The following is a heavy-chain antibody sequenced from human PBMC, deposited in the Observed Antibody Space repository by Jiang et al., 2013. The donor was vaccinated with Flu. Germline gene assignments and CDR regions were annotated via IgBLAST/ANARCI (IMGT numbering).Heavy chain of an antibody. V-gene: IGHV1-2*02. CDR1: GYTFTGYY. CDR2: INPNSGGT. J-gene: IGHJ4*02. D-gene: IGHD3-10*01. Sequence: QLVESGAEVKKPGASVKVSCKASGYTFTGYYMHWVRQAPGQGLEWMGWINPNSGGTNYAQKFQGRVTMTRDTSISTAYMELSRLRSDDTAVYYCARPGATYYYGSGSPAFDYWGQGTLVTVSS. CDR3: ARPGATYYYGSGSPAFDY.